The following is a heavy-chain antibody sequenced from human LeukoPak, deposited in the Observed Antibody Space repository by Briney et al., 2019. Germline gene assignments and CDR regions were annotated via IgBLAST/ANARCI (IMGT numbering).Heavy chain of an antibody. V-gene: IGHV3-23*01. D-gene: IGHD6-13*01. Sequence: GGSLRLSCAASGVTFSDYAMSWVRHVPGKGQEWVSAISGSGAGTFYADSVKGRFTISRDNSKNTLFLQMNSLRAEDTAVYYCANALRSSSSYSFDCWGQGALVTVSS. CDR3: ANALRSSSSYSFDC. CDR1: GVTFSDYA. J-gene: IGHJ4*02. CDR2: ISGSGAGT.